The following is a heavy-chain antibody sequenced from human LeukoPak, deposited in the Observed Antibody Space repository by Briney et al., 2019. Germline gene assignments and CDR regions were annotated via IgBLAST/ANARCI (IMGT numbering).Heavy chain of an antibody. CDR2: ISSRGSTI. J-gene: IGHJ3*02. CDR1: GFTFSDYY. D-gene: IGHD3-3*01. V-gene: IGHV3-11*01. Sequence: GGSLRLSCAASGFTFSDYYMSWIRQAPGKGLEWVSYISSRGSTIYYADSVKGRFTISRDNAKNSLYLQMNSLRAEDTAVYYCARARGAFWSGYYTGAFDIWGQGTMVTVSS. CDR3: ARARGAFWSGYYTGAFDI.